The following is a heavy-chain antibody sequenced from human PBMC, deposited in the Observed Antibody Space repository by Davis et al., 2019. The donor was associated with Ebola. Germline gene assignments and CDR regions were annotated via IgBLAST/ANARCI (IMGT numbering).Heavy chain of an antibody. CDR3: ARGTYYDYVWGSYYVDY. V-gene: IGHV1-18*01. Sequence: ASVKVSCKASGYTFTSYGISWVRQAPGQGLEWMGWISAYNGNTNYAQKLQGRVTMTRDTSTSTVYMELSSLRSEDTAVYYCARGTYYDYVWGSYYVDYWGQGTLVTVSS. D-gene: IGHD3-16*01. CDR1: GYTFTSYG. J-gene: IGHJ4*02. CDR2: ISAYNGNT.